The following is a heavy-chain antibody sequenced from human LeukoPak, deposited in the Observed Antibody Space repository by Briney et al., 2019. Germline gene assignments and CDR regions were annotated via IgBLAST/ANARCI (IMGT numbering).Heavy chain of an antibody. Sequence: GESLRISCKGSGYSLTSYWISWVRQMPGKGLEWMGRIDPSDSYTNYSPSFQGHVTISADKPITTAYLQWSSLKASDTAMYYCARLFDPGYCNSTNCYDYWGQGTLVTVSS. CDR2: IDPSDSYT. V-gene: IGHV5-10-1*01. CDR1: GYSLTSYW. CDR3: ARLFDPGYCNSTNCYDY. J-gene: IGHJ4*02. D-gene: IGHD2-2*01.